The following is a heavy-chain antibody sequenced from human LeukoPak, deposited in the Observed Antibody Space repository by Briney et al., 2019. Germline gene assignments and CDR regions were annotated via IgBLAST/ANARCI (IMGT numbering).Heavy chain of an antibody. Sequence: SETLSLTCTVSGGSISSGGYYWSWIRQHPGKGLEWIGYIYYRGSTNYNPSLKSRVTISVDTSKNQFSLKLSSVTAADTAVYYCARHLDGSISGVYLNAFDIWGQGTMVTVSS. CDR2: IYYRGST. CDR1: GGSISSGGYY. CDR3: ARHLDGSISGVYLNAFDI. D-gene: IGHD5-24*01. J-gene: IGHJ3*02. V-gene: IGHV4-61*08.